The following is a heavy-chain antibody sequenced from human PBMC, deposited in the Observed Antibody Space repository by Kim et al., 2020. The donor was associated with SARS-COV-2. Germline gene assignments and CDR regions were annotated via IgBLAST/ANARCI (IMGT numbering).Heavy chain of an antibody. CDR1: GGTFSSYT. D-gene: IGHD3-22*01. V-gene: IGHV1-69*04. Sequence: SVKVSCKASGGTFSSYTISWVRQAPGQGLEWMGRIIPILGIANYAQKFQGRVTITADKSTSTAYMELSSLRSEDTAVYYCARDRSQTDYYDSSGYSFWFDPRGQGTLVTVSS. CDR2: IIPILGIA. CDR3: ARDRSQTDYYDSSGYSFWFDP. J-gene: IGHJ5*02.